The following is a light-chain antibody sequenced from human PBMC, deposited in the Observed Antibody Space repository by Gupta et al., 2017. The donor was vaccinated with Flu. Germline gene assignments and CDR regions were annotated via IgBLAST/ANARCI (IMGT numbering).Light chain of an antibody. V-gene: IGLV3-1*01. CDR2: QDN. CDR3: QTWDSRIVV. CDR1: KLGDKY. Sequence: SYELTQPPSLSVSPGQTARLTCPGDKLGDKYVCWYQQRPGQSPVLILYQDNERPSGIPERFSGSSSGTTATLTISGTQAMDEADYYCQTWDSRIVVFGGGTKLTVL. J-gene: IGLJ2*01.